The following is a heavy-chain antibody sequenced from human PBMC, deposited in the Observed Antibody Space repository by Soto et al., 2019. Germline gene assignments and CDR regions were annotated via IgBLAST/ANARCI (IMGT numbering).Heavy chain of an antibody. V-gene: IGHV4-39*07. Sequence: SETLSLTCTVSGGSISSSNYFWGWIRQPPGKGLEWIGSFYYTGSTYYNPSLKTPVDMSIDSSQNQFSLRLDSVTAADTAVYYCARIIRAAAGTSSGDYYYGMDVWGQGTTVTVSS. D-gene: IGHD6-13*01. CDR2: FYYTGST. J-gene: IGHJ6*02. CDR1: GGSISSSNYF. CDR3: ARIIRAAAGTSSGDYYYGMDV.